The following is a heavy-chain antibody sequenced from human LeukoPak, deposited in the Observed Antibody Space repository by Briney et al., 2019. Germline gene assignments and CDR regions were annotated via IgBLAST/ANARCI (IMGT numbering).Heavy chain of an antibody. CDR3: ARIPVISSWPFDY. CDR2: VYSGGST. J-gene: IGHJ4*02. D-gene: IGHD6-13*01. CDR1: GGSITNFY. V-gene: IGHV4-59*08. Sequence: SETLSLTCSVSGGSITNFYWTWIRQPPGKGLEWIGYVYSGGSTNYNPSLKSRVTISVDTSKNQFSLKLSSVTAADTAVYYCARIPVISSWPFDYWGQGTLVTVSS.